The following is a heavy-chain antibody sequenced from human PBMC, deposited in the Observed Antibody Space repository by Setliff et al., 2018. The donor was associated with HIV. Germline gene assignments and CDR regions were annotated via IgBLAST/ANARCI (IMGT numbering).Heavy chain of an antibody. CDR2: ISSNGGST. D-gene: IGHD3-9*01. CDR3: ARVGDILTGWTNYYYYYGMDV. V-gene: IGHV3-64*02. CDR1: GFTFSSYA. Sequence: GGSLRLSCAASGFTFSSYAMHWVRQAPGKGLEYVSAISSNGGSTYYAGSVKGRFTISRDNSKNTLYLQMGSLRAEDMAVYYCARVGDILTGWTNYYYYYGMDVWGQGTTVTVSS. J-gene: IGHJ6*02.